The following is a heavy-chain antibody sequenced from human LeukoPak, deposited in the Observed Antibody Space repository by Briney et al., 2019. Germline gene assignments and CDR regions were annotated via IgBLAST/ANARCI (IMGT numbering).Heavy chain of an antibody. Sequence: GASVTVSCTVSGYTLTELSMHWVRQAPGKGLEWMGGFDPEDGETIYAQKFQGRVTMTGDTSTDTAYMELSSLRSEDTAVYYCATIYYDSSVGYWFDPWGQGTLVTVSS. J-gene: IGHJ5*02. CDR1: GYTLTELS. V-gene: IGHV1-24*01. D-gene: IGHD3-22*01. CDR2: FDPEDGET. CDR3: ATIYYDSSVGYWFDP.